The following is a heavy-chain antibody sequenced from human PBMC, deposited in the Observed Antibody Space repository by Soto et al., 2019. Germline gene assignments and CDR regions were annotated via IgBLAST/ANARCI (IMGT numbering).Heavy chain of an antibody. J-gene: IGHJ6*02. CDR3: ACEVVVPNYYCGMDV. CDR1: GGSIISSSYY. V-gene: IGHV4-39*01. CDR2: IYYSGST. D-gene: IGHD3-22*01. Sequence: LETMSVRCSVSGGSIISSSYYWGWIRQPPGKGLEWIGSIYYSGSTYYNPSLKSRVTISVDTSKNQFSLKLSSVTAADTAVYYCACEVVVPNYYCGMDVWGQGTTVTVSS.